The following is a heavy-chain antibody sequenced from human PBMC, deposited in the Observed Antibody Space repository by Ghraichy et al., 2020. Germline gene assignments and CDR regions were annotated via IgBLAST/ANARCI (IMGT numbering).Heavy chain of an antibody. CDR2: MSQSGSS. CDR1: GFSIRNGHF. J-gene: IGHJ5*02. CDR3: ARGLGYSASSNWFDP. D-gene: IGHD6-6*01. Sequence: SETLSLTCSVSGFSIRNGHFWVWIRPPPGKGLEWIGSMSQSGSSSYKPSLKSRVTISVDTSKNRFSLNLTSVTAADTAVYYCARGLGYSASSNWFDPWGQGTLVTVSS. V-gene: IGHV4-38-2*02.